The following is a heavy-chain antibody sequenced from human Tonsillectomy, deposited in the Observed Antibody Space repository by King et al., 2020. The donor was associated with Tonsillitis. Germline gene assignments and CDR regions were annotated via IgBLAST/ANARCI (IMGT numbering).Heavy chain of an antibody. V-gene: IGHV3-23*04. J-gene: IGHJ4*02. CDR1: GFMFSNYA. CDR2: ISGSGRST. CDR3: ARSFYYYDSSGYYSLDV. Sequence: QLVQSGGGLVQPGGSQRLSCAASGFMFSNYAMNWVRQAPGKGLEWVSTISGSGRSTYFADSVKGRFTISRDNSKNTLYLQMNSLRAEDTAVYYCARSFYYYDSSGYYSLDVWGQGTLVTVSS. D-gene: IGHD3-22*01.